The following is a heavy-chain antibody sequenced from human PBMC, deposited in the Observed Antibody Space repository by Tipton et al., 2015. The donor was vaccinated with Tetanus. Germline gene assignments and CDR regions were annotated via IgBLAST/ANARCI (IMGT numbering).Heavy chain of an antibody. CDR3: ARGGLCVGPACGGISPLLDV. CDR1: GGSISYYY. J-gene: IGHJ2*01. V-gene: IGHV4-59*01. CDR2: IYYNGST. Sequence: TLSLTCSVSGGSISYYYWSWIRQSPGKGLEWIGHIYYNGSTKYNPSLKSRVTVSLDTSKKHFSLRLSSVTAADTAVYYCARGGLCVGPACGGISPLLDVWGRGTLVTVSS. D-gene: IGHD3-16*01.